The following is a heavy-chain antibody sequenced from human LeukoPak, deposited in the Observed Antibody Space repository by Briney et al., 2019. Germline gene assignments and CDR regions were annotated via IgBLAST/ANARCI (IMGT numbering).Heavy chain of an antibody. CDR1: GYTFTNYA. V-gene: IGHV1-3*04. Sequence: ASVKVSCKASGYTFTNYAIHWVRQAPGPRLEWMGWINTGNGDTKYSQKFQGRVTITRDTSASTAYMELSGLTSEDTAVYYCARDESDWGQGTLVTVSS. CDR3: ARDESD. CDR2: INTGNGDT. J-gene: IGHJ4*02.